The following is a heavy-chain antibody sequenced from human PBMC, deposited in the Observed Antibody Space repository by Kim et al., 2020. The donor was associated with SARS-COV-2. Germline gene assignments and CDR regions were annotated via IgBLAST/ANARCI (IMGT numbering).Heavy chain of an antibody. Sequence: SVKVSCKASGGTFSSYAISWVRQAPGQGLEWMGGIIPIFGTANYAQKFQGRVTITADESTSTAYMELSSLRSEDTAVYYCARLVVGDYYDSSGYYSGDAFDIWGQGTMVTVSS. D-gene: IGHD3-22*01. J-gene: IGHJ3*02. CDR2: IIPIFGTA. CDR1: GGTFSSYA. CDR3: ARLVVGDYYDSSGYYSGDAFDI. V-gene: IGHV1-69*13.